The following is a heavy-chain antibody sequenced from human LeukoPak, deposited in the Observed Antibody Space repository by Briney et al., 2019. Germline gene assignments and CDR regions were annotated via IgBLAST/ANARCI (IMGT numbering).Heavy chain of an antibody. CDR3: ARAFGWARYYYYMDV. J-gene: IGHJ6*03. CDR1: RGTFSSYA. Sequence: SVKVSCKASRGTFSSYAISWVRQAPGQGLEWMGGIIPIFGTANYAQKFQGRVTITTDESTSTAYMELSSLRSEDTAVYYCARAFGWARYYYYMDVWGKGTTVTVSS. CDR2: IIPIFGTA. V-gene: IGHV1-69*05. D-gene: IGHD3-16*01.